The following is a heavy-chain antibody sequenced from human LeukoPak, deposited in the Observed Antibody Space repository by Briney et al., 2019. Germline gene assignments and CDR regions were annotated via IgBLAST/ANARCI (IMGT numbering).Heavy chain of an antibody. Sequence: SQTLSLTCAISGDSVSSNSAAWNWIRQSPSRGLEWLVRTYYRSKWYNDYAVSVKSRITINPDTSKNQFSLQLNSVTPEDTAVYYCARARYSGSYYGENYFDYWGQGTLVTVSS. J-gene: IGHJ4*02. D-gene: IGHD1-26*01. CDR1: GDSVSSNSAA. CDR3: ARARYSGSYYGENYFDY. CDR2: TYYRSKWYN. V-gene: IGHV6-1*01.